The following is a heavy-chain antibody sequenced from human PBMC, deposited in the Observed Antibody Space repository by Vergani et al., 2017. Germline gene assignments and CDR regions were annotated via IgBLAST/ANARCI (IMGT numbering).Heavy chain of an antibody. CDR1: GFTFTSSA. CDR2: IVVGSGNT. Sequence: QMQLVQSGPEVKKPGTSVKVSCKASGFTFTSSAVQWVRQARGQRLEWIGWIVVGSGNTNYAQKFQERVTITRDMSTSTAYMELSSLRSEDTAVYYCAAERNYDFWSGYSHYGMDVWGQGTTVTVSS. J-gene: IGHJ6*02. CDR3: AAERNYDFWSGYSHYGMDV. D-gene: IGHD3-3*01. V-gene: IGHV1-58*01.